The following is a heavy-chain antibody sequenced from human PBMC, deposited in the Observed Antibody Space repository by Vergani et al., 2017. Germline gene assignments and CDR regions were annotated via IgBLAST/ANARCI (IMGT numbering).Heavy chain of an antibody. CDR2: INPSGGST. V-gene: IGHV1-46*01. Sequence: QVQLVQSGAEVKKPGASVKVSCKASGYTFTSYYMHRVRQAPGQGLEWMGIINPSGGSTSYAQKFQGRVTMTRDTSTSTVYMELSSLRSEDTAVYYCARDSRYCSSTSCYVGRDWFDPWGQGTLVTVSS. CDR1: GYTFTSYY. CDR3: ARDSRYCSSTSCYVGRDWFDP. D-gene: IGHD2-2*01. J-gene: IGHJ5*02.